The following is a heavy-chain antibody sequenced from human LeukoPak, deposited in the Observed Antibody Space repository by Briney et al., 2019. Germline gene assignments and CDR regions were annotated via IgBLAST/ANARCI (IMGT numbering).Heavy chain of an antibody. V-gene: IGHV3-23*01. J-gene: IGHJ4*02. CDR2: ISGSGENT. CDR1: GFTFSSYA. D-gene: IGHD3-10*01. CDR3: AKDLALGGGSVFDY. Sequence: PGGSLRLSCAASGFTFSSYAMSWVRQAPGKGLEWVSAISGSGENTYDADSVEGRFTISRDNSKNTLFLQMNSLRVEDTAVYYCAKDLALGGGSVFDYWGQGTLVTVSS.